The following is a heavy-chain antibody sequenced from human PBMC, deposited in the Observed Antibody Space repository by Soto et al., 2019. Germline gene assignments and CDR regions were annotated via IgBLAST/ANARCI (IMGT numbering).Heavy chain of an antibody. CDR2: ISYDGSNK. V-gene: IGHV3-30-3*01. CDR3: ARTGSGMDV. Sequence: GGSLRLSCAASGFTFSSYAMHWVRQAPGKGLEWVAVISYDGSNKYYADSVKGRFTISRDNSKNTLYLQMNSLRAEDTAVYYCARTGSGMDVWGQGTTVTVSS. CDR1: GFTFSSYA. J-gene: IGHJ6*02. D-gene: IGHD3-10*01.